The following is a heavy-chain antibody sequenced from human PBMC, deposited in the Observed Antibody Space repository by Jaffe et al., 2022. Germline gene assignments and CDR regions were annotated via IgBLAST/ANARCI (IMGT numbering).Heavy chain of an antibody. D-gene: IGHD3-16*01. CDR1: GFTFSSYA. Sequence: EVQLLESGGGLVQPGGSLRLSCAASGFTFSSYAMSWVRQAPGKGLEWVSAISGSGGSTYYADSVKGRFTISRDNSKNTLYLQMNSLRAEDTAVYYCAKDLGGGSGRWYRIDWFDPWGQGTLVTVSS. V-gene: IGHV3-23*01. CDR2: ISGSGGST. J-gene: IGHJ5*02. CDR3: AKDLGGGSGRWYRIDWFDP.